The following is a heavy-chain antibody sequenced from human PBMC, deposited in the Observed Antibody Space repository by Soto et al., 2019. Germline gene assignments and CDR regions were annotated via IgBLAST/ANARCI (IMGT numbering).Heavy chain of an antibody. CDR3: AREYYSSGTH. D-gene: IGHD3-10*01. CDR1: GFTFSTYW. CDR2: ISENGGIT. V-gene: IGHV3-74*01. J-gene: IGHJ1*01. Sequence: EVQLVESGGGLVQPGGSLRLSCADSGFTFSTYWMQWVRQVPGEGLVWVSSISENGGITTYADSVKGRFTISRDNAKNTLYLQMNGLRVEDTAIYYCAREYYSSGTHWGQGTLVTVST.